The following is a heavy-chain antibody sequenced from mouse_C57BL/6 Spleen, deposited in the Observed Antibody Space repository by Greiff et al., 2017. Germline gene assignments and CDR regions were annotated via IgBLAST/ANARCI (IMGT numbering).Heavy chain of an antibody. Sequence: QVQLQQSGPELVKPGASVKISCKASGYAFSSSWMNWVKQRPGKGLEWIGRIYPGDGDTNYNGKFKGKATLTADKSSSTAYMQLSRLTSEDSAVYFCARTVPVAMDYWGQGTSVTVSS. J-gene: IGHJ4*01. CDR2: IYPGDGDT. V-gene: IGHV1-82*01. D-gene: IGHD1-1*01. CDR3: ARTVPVAMDY. CDR1: GYAFSSSW.